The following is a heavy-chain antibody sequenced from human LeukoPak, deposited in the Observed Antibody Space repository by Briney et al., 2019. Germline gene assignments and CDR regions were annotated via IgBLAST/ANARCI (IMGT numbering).Heavy chain of an antibody. CDR3: ARVYYYDSSGYYGPPLDAFDI. J-gene: IGHJ3*02. CDR1: GFTFSSYA. CDR2: ISYDGSNK. V-gene: IGHV3-30-3*01. D-gene: IGHD3-22*01. Sequence: PGRSLRLSCAASGFTFSSYAMHWVRQAPGKGLEWVAVISYDGSNKYYADSVKGRFTISRDNSKNTLYLQMNSLRAEDTAVYYCARVYYYDSSGYYGPPLDAFDIWGQGTMVTVSS.